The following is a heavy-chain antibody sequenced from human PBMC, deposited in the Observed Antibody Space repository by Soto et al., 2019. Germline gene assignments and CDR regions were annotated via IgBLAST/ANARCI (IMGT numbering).Heavy chain of an antibody. CDR1: GFTFSSYD. CDR3: ARANGVVVPAAMGEDYYYGMDV. V-gene: IGHV3-13*01. CDR2: IGTAGDT. Sequence: GGSLRLSCAASGFTFSSYDMHWVRQATGKGLEWVSAIGTAGDTYYPGSVKGRLTISRENAKNTLYLHMNSLRAEDTAVYYCARANGVVVPAAMGEDYYYGMDVWGQGTTVTVSS. D-gene: IGHD2-2*01. J-gene: IGHJ6*02.